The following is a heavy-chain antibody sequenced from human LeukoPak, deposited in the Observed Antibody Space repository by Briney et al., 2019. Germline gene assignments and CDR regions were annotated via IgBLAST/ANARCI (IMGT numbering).Heavy chain of an antibody. CDR1: GFTVSNSW. V-gene: IGHV3-74*01. J-gene: IGHJ4*02. CDR3: ARGGLPGGFDY. D-gene: IGHD7-27*01. Sequence: PGRSLRLSCAASGFTVSNSWMFWVRQAPGKGLLYVSEINNDGNRIRYVDSVKGRFTISRDGAKNTLFLQMNSLRDDDAAMYYCARGGLPGGFDYWGQGILVTVSS. CDR2: INNDGNRI.